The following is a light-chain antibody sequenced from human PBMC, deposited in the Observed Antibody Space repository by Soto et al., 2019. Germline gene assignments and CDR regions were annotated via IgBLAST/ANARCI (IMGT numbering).Light chain of an antibody. Sequence: EIQVTQTPSSLSASVGDRVTITCRASQSLGNWLAWYQQSPGKAPKLLIYKASSLESGVPSRFSGSGSGTEFTLTINSLQPDDFATYYCQQYKTFSWTFGQGTMV. CDR2: KAS. CDR1: QSLGNW. V-gene: IGKV1-5*03. J-gene: IGKJ1*01. CDR3: QQYKTFSWT.